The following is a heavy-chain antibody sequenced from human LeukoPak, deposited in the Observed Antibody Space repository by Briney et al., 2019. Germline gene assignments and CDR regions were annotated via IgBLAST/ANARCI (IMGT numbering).Heavy chain of an antibody. Sequence: QPGGSLRLSCAASGFTFSSYWMYWVRQVPGKGLVWVSRINSDGSFTSYADSVKGRFTISRDNAKNALYLQMHSLRAEDTAVYYCARGVVGATTGWYFDLWGRGTLVTVSS. D-gene: IGHD1-26*01. J-gene: IGHJ2*01. CDR2: INSDGSFT. V-gene: IGHV3-74*01. CDR1: GFTFSSYW. CDR3: ARGVVGATTGWYFDL.